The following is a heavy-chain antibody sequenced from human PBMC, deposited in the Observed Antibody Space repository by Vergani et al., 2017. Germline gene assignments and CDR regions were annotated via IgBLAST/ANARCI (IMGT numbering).Heavy chain of an antibody. V-gene: IGHV3-74*03. CDR3: ARARCIETCYMSNWLDS. CDR1: GFSFNSYW. D-gene: IGHD3-9*01. CDR2: LKSGGNIT. J-gene: IGHJ5*01. Sequence: DVHLAESGGGFFQPGGSLRLSCSASGFSFNSYWMHWVRQVPGKGLLWVSRLKSGGNITAYADSVKGRFTISRDNAQNTLYLQMNSLRVEDTGVYYCARARCIETCYMSNWLDSWGEGTLVTVSS.